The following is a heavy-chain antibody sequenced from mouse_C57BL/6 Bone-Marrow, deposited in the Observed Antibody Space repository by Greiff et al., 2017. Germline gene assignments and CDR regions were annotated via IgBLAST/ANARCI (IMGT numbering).Heavy chain of an antibody. D-gene: IGHD2-10*02. CDR2: IYPRSGNT. V-gene: IGHV1-81*01. Sequence: QVQLQQSGAELARPGASVKLSCKASGYTFTSSGVSWVKQRTGQGLEWIGEIYPRSGNTYYNEKFKGKATLTADKSSRTAYMELRSLTSEDSAVYFCAGVWSSWFAYWGQGTLVTVSA. CDR3: AGVWSSWFAY. CDR1: GYTFTSSG. J-gene: IGHJ3*01.